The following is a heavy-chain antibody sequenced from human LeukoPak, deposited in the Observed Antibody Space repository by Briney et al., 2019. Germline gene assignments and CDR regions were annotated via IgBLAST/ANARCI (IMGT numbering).Heavy chain of an antibody. D-gene: IGHD3/OR15-3a*01. V-gene: IGHV3-30*04. J-gene: IGHJ4*02. Sequence: GRSLRLSCAASGFTFSSYVMHWVRQAPRKGLEWVAIISYDGSNKYYADSVKGRFTISRDNSKNTLYLQMNSLRPEDTAVYYCARDSGFSGTQRGEYWGQGTLVTVSS. CDR1: GFTFSSYV. CDR2: ISYDGSNK. CDR3: ARDSGFSGTQRGEY.